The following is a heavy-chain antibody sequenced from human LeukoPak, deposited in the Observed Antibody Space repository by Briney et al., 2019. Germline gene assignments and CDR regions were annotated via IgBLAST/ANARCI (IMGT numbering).Heavy chain of an antibody. V-gene: IGHV3-23*01. J-gene: IGHJ4*02. CDR2: ISGSGGST. CDR3: AKVPSRMHYGSGSYYPESVDY. Sequence: AISGSGGSTYYADSVKGRFTISRDNSKNTLYLQMNSLRAEDTAVYYCAKVPSRMHYGSGSYYPESVDYWGQGTLVTVSS. D-gene: IGHD3-10*01.